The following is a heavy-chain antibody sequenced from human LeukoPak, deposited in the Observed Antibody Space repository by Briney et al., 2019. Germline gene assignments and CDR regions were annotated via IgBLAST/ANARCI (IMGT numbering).Heavy chain of an antibody. CDR1: GGTFSSYA. CDR2: IIPIFGTA. Sequence: ASVKVSCKASGGTFSSYAISWVRQASGQGLEWMGGIIPIFGTANYAQKFQGRVTITTDESTSTAYMELSSLRSEDTAVYYCANSEIVVVPAAIRGYYYYMDVWGKGTTVTVSS. CDR3: ANSEIVVVPAAIRGYYYYMDV. J-gene: IGHJ6*03. V-gene: IGHV1-69*05. D-gene: IGHD2-2*02.